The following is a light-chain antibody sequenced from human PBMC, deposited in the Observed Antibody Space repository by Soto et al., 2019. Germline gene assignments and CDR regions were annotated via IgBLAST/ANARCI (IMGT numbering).Light chain of an antibody. Sequence: DIQMTQSPSSLSASVGDRVTITCRASQDIRNDLCWYQQKPGKAPKRLIYAAFILQSGVPPRFSVNGSGTEFTLTISSLQAEDYATYFCLQHKTYSLTFGQGTRLE. CDR2: AAF. CDR3: LQHKTYSLT. CDR1: QDIRND. V-gene: IGKV1-17*01. J-gene: IGKJ5*01.